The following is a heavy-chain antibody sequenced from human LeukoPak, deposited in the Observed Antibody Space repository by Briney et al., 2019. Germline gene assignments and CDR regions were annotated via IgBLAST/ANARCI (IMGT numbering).Heavy chain of an antibody. CDR3: AKDLAVAEVLDY. CDR1: GFTLSSYA. CDR2: ISGSGGST. D-gene: IGHD6-19*01. V-gene: IGHV3-23*01. J-gene: IGHJ4*02. Sequence: GGSLRLSCAASGFTLSSYAMSWVRQAPGKGLEWVSAISGSGGSTYYADSVKGRFTISRDNSKNTLYLQMNSLRAEDTAVYYCAKDLAVAEVLDYWGQGTLVTVSS.